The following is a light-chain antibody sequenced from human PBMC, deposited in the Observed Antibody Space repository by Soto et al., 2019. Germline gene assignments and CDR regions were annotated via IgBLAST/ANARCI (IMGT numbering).Light chain of an antibody. Sequence: SVLTQPPSVSGAPGQRVTISRTGSSPNIGAGYDVHWYQQLPGTAPKLLIYGNSNRPSGVPDRFSGSKSGTSASLAITGLQAEDEADYYCQSYDSSLSALYVFGTGTKVTVL. J-gene: IGLJ1*01. CDR3: QSYDSSLSALYV. CDR2: GNS. V-gene: IGLV1-40*01. CDR1: SPNIGAGYD.